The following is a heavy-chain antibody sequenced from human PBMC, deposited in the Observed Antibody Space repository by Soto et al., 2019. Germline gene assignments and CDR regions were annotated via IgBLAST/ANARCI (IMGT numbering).Heavy chain of an antibody. V-gene: IGHV4-39*01. CDR3: ARHGRWLVRNAFDI. CDR2: IYYSGST. Sequence: PSETLSLTCTVSGGSISSSSYYWGWIRQPPGKGLEWIGSIYYSGSTYYNPSLKSRVTISVDTSKNQFSLKLSSVTAADTAVYYCARHGRWLVRNAFDIWGQGTMVTVSS. CDR1: GGSISSSSYY. D-gene: IGHD6-19*01. J-gene: IGHJ3*02.